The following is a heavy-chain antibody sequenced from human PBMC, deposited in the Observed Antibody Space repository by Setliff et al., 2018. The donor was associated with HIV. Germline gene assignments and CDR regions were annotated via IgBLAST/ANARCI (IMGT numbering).Heavy chain of an antibody. CDR2: IYHSGST. D-gene: IGHD5-12*01. Sequence: SETLSLTCAVSGGSISSNWWSWVRQSSGKGLEWIGEIYHSGSTHYNPSLQSRVTISVDKSKSQFSLKLNSVTAADTAVYYCARSPLYSGYERYYFDYWGQGTLVTVSS. V-gene: IGHV4-4*02. CDR3: ARSPLYSGYERYYFDY. CDR1: GGSISSNW. J-gene: IGHJ4*02.